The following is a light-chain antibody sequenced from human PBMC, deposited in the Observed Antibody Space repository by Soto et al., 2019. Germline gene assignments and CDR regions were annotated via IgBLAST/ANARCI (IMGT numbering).Light chain of an antibody. CDR1: SGHSSYI. V-gene: IGLV4-60*02. Sequence: QPVLPQSASASASLGSAVTLTCTRSSGHSSYIIAWHQQQPGKAPRYLMKLETGGSYNKGSVVPDRFSGSSSGADRYLTISNLQFEDEADYYCETWDSNSLVFGGGTKLTVL. J-gene: IGLJ2*01. CDR2: LETGGSY. CDR3: ETWDSNSLV.